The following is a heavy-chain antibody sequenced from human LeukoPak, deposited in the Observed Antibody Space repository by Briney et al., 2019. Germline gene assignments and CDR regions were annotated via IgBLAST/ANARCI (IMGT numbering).Heavy chain of an antibody. CDR3: ARDLSEMATIPFDY. V-gene: IGHV1-18*01. CDR2: ISAYNGNT. D-gene: IGHD5-24*01. J-gene: IGHJ4*02. CDR1: GYTFTSYG. Sequence: ASVKVSCKASGYTFTSYGISWVRQAPGQGLEWMGWISAYNGNTNYAQKLQGRVTMTTDTSTSTAYMELRGLRSDDTAVYYCARDLSEMATIPFDYWGQGTLVTVSS.